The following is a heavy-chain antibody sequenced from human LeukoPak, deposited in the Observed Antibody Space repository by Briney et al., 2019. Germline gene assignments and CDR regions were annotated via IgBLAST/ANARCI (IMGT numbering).Heavy chain of an antibody. CDR2: IWYDGSNK. D-gene: IGHD5-18*01. CDR3: ARVGSGNTYGYADY. CDR1: GFTFSSYG. Sequence: GRSLRLSCAASGFTFSSYGMHWVRQAPGKGLEWVAVIWYDGSNKYYADSVKGRFTISRDNSKNTLYLQMNSLRAEDTAVYYCARVGSGNTYGYADYWGQGTLVTVSS. V-gene: IGHV3-33*01. J-gene: IGHJ4*02.